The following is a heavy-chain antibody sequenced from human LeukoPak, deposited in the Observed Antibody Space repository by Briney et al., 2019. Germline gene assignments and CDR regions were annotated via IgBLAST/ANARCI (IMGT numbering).Heavy chain of an antibody. V-gene: IGHV3-30*18. J-gene: IGHJ4*02. CDR2: ISYDGSNK. CDR1: GFTFSSYG. CDR3: AKDGGYCSGGSCWRGLDY. Sequence: PGRSLRLSCAASGFTFSSYGMHWVRQAPGKGLEWVAVISYDGSNKYYADSVKGRFTISRDNSKNTLYLQMNSLRAEDTAMYYCAKDGGYCSGGSCWRGLDYWGQGTLVTVSS. D-gene: IGHD2-15*01.